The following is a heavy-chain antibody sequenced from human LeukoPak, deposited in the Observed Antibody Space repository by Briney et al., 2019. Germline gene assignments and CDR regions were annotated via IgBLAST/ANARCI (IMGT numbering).Heavy chain of an antibody. CDR3: ASVSDWFDP. CDR1: GGSISSSRYY. D-gene: IGHD2-8*01. V-gene: IGHV4-39*01. CDR2: IYYSGST. Sequence: SETLSLTCTVSGGSISSSRYYWGWIRQPPGKGLEWIGSIYYSGSTYYNPSLKSRVTISVDTSKNQFSLKLSSVTAADTAVSYCASVSDWFDPWGQGTLVTVSS. J-gene: IGHJ5*02.